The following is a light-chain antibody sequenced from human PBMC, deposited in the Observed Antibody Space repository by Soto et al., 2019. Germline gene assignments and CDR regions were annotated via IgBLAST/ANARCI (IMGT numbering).Light chain of an antibody. CDR2: EVS. CDR1: SGDIGGYDY. V-gene: IGLV2-14*01. Sequence: QSVLTQPASVSGSPGQSITFSCTGTSGDIGGYDYVSWYQQHPGKAPKLMIFEVSNRPSGVSNRFSASKSGNAASLTISGLQAEDEADYYCTSYTANSTWVFGGGTKVTVL. CDR3: TSYTANSTWV. J-gene: IGLJ3*02.